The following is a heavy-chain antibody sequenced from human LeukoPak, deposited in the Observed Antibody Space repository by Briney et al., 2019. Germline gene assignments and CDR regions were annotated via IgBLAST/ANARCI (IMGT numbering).Heavy chain of an antibody. CDR2: IIPIFGTA. CDR3: AFRGRDGYNFIY. V-gene: IGHV1-69*13. CDR1: GGTFSSYA. Sequence: SVKVSCKASGGTFSSYAISWVRQAPGQGLEWMGGIIPIFGTANYAQKFQGRVTITADESTSTAYMELSSLRSEDTAVYYCAFRGRDGYNFIYWGQGTLVTVSS. J-gene: IGHJ4*02. D-gene: IGHD5-24*01.